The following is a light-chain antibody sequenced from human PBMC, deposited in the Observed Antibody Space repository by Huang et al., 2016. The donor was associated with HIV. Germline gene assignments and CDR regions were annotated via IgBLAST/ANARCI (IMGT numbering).Light chain of an antibody. CDR1: QSVLYSSNNKNY. CDR3: QQYYSTLT. Sequence: DIVMTQSPDSLAVSLGERAPINCKSSQSVLYSSNNKNYLAWYQQKPGQPPKLLIYWASTREAGVPDRFGGGGSGTDFTLTISSLQAEDVAVYYCQQYYSTLTFGGGTKVEIK. J-gene: IGKJ4*01. V-gene: IGKV4-1*01. CDR2: WAS.